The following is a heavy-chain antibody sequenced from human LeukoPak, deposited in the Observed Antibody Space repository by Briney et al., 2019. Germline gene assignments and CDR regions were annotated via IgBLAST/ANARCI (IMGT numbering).Heavy chain of an antibody. CDR2: IYYSGST. J-gene: IGHJ6*02. CDR1: GGSISSGDYY. D-gene: IGHD3-3*01. Sequence: PSQTLSLTCTVSGGSISSGDYYWSWIRQPPGKGLEWIGYIYYSGSTYYNPSLKSRVTISVDTSKNQFSLKLSSVTAADTAVYYCARDRPITIFGVVAHSDYYYGMDVWGQGTTVTVS. CDR3: ARDRPITIFGVVAHSDYYYGMDV. V-gene: IGHV4-30-4*01.